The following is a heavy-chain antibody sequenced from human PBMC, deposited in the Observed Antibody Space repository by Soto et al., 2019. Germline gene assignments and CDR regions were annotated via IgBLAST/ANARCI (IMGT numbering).Heavy chain of an antibody. J-gene: IGHJ4*02. D-gene: IGHD2-15*01. Sequence: GGSLRLSCAASGFTLSRHWMNWVRQAQGKGLEWVANINGDGSEKYYVDYVTGRFTISRDNAKNSVFLQMNSLRVEDSAVYYCVSRGGDYWGEGTLVPV. CDR1: GFTLSRHW. CDR2: INGDGSEK. V-gene: IGHV3-7*01. CDR3: VSRGGDY.